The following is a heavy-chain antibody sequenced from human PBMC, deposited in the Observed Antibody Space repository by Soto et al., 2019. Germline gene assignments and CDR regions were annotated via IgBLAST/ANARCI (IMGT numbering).Heavy chain of an antibody. V-gene: IGHV3-15*07. CDR1: GFTFSNTW. CDR2: IKSKTDGGTT. D-gene: IGHD5-12*01. Sequence: EVQLVESGGGLVKPGGSLRLSCAASGFTFSNTWMNWVRQAPGKGLEWVGRIKSKTDGGTTDYAAPVKGRFTISRDDSKNTLYLQMNSLKTEDTAVYYCTTERYSGYDIDYWGQGTLVTVSS. CDR3: TTERYSGYDIDY. J-gene: IGHJ4*02.